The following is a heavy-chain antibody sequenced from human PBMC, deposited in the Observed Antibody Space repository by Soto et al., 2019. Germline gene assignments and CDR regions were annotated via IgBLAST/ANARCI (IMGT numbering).Heavy chain of an antibody. Sequence: QVQLVQSGAEVKKPGASVKVSCKASGYTFTSYDINWVRQATGQGLEWMGWMNPNIDNTGYAQKFQERVTMTRNTYQNTALMELSSLRSEKTAVYFCAGAVGSLSRMDVWGQVKTVTV. CDR2: MNPNIDNT. D-gene: IGHD3-16*02. CDR3: AGAVGSLSRMDV. CDR1: GYTFTSYD. J-gene: IGHJ6*02. V-gene: IGHV1-8*01.